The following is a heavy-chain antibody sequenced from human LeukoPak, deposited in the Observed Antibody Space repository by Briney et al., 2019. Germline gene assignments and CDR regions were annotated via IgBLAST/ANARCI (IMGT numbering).Heavy chain of an antibody. J-gene: IGHJ4*02. V-gene: IGHV4-39*02. CDR1: SGSINNNTFY. CDR3: ARRSDSGSDDGEDYFDN. CDR2: LYYSGST. Sequence: SETLSLTCTVSSGSINNNTFYWGWIHQPPGRGLEWLGSLYYSGSTYYNPSLKSRIAISVDTSKNHFSLKMRSVTAADAAVYYCARRSDSGSDDGEDYFDNWGQGTLVTVSS. D-gene: IGHD1-26*01.